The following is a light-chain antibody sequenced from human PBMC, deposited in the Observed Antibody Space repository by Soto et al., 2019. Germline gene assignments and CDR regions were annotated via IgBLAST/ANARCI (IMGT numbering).Light chain of an antibody. V-gene: IGKV1-39*01. CDR3: QQANSFPLT. CDR2: AAS. J-gene: IGKJ3*01. Sequence: DIQMTQSPYSLSASVGDRVTITCRASQSISDFLNWYQQKPGKAPKLLIYAASTLQSGVPSRFSGSGSGTDFTLTISSLQPEDFATYYCQQANSFPLTFGPGTKVDIK. CDR1: QSISDF.